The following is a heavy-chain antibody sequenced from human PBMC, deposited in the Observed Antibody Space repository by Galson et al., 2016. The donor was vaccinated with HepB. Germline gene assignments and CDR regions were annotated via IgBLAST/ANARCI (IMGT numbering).Heavy chain of an antibody. D-gene: IGHD3-16*01. Sequence: SVKVSCKASGGMFSSYVFSWVRQAPGQGLEWVGGIIPLFGLTSYAQKFHDRVTITADGFTDTVYMHLTSLKSEDTATYFCARYTMITGAADFWGQGTLVSVSS. CDR2: IIPLFGLT. CDR3: ARYTMITGAADF. V-gene: IGHV1-69*13. J-gene: IGHJ4*02. CDR1: GGMFSSYV.